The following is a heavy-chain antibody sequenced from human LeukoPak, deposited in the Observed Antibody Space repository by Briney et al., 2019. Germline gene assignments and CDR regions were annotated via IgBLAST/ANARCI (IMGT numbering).Heavy chain of an antibody. CDR2: ISSSSSTI. CDR1: GFTFSSYS. Sequence: GGSLRLSCAASGFTFSSYSMNWVRQAPGKGLEWVSYISSSSSTIYYADSVKGRFTISRVNAKNSLYLQMNSLKAEDTAVYYCARLNTAPDYWGQGTLVTVSS. D-gene: IGHD5-18*01. J-gene: IGHJ4*02. V-gene: IGHV3-48*04. CDR3: ARLNTAPDY.